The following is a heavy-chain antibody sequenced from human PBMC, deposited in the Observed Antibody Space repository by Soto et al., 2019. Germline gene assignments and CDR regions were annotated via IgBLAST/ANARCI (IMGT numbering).Heavy chain of an antibody. Sequence: QVQLVESGGGVVQPGRSLRLSCAGSGFTFSAYGMAWVRQAPGKGLEWVAVISYDGSNKYYADSVKGRFTISRDNSKNTLYMQMNSLRAEDTAVYYCAKERMGDGVRCYFDYWGQGTLVTVSS. CDR3: AKERMGDGVRCYFDY. J-gene: IGHJ4*02. D-gene: IGHD3-10*01. V-gene: IGHV3-30*18. CDR1: GFTFSAYG. CDR2: ISYDGSNK.